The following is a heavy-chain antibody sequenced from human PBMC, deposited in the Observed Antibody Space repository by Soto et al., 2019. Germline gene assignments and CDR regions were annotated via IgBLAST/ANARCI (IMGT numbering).Heavy chain of an antibody. V-gene: IGHV2-26*01. Sequence: SGPTLVNPTETLTLTCTVSGFSLSNARMGVSWIRQPPGKALEWLAHIFSNDEKSYSTSLKSRLTISKDTSKSQVVLTMTNMDPVDTATYYCARTYYDILTCPIAPCEFDPWGQGTLVVVSS. CDR2: IFSNDEK. D-gene: IGHD3-9*01. CDR1: GFSLSNARMG. CDR3: ARTYYDILTCPIAPCEFDP. J-gene: IGHJ5*02.